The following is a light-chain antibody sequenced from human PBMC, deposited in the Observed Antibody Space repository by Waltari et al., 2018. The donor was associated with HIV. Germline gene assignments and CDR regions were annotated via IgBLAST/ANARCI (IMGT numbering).Light chain of an antibody. V-gene: IGLV2-14*01. J-gene: IGLJ3*02. Sequence: QSALTQPASVSGSPGHSISLSCTGTSSAVGVSYVSWYQHHPGKAPKVIIYEVSNRPSGVSNRFAGSKSGNTASLTISGLLPEDEADYFCSSYISSATPEFGGGTRLTVL. CDR2: EVS. CDR3: SSYISSATPE. CDR1: SSAVGVSY.